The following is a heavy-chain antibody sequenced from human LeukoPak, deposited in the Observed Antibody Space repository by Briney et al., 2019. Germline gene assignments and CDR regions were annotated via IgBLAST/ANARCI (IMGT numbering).Heavy chain of an antibody. CDR1: GYTFTSYY. CDR2: INPSGGST. CDR3: ARGPGGGYGDY. Sequence: GASVKVSCTASGYTFTSYYMHWVRQAPGQGLEWMGIINPSGGSTSYAQKFQGRVTMTRDMSTSTVYMELSSLRSEDTAVYYCARGPGGGYGDYWGQGTLVTVSS. V-gene: IGHV1-46*01. J-gene: IGHJ4*02. D-gene: IGHD5-12*01.